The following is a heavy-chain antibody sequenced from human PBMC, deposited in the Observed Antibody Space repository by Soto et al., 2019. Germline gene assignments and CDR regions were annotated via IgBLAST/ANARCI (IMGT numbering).Heavy chain of an antibody. CDR3: AGDHPSTMIVVVPPDY. D-gene: IGHD3-22*01. Sequence: GGSLRLSCAASGFTFSSYGMHWVRQAPGKGLEWVAVIWYDGSNKYYADSVKGRFTISRDNSKNTLYLQMNSLRAEDTAVYYCAGDHPSTMIVVVPPDYWGQGTLVTVSS. J-gene: IGHJ4*02. V-gene: IGHV3-33*01. CDR1: GFTFSSYG. CDR2: IWYDGSNK.